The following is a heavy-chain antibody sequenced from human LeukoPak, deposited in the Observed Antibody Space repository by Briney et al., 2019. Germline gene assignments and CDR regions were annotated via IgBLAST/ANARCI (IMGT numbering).Heavy chain of an antibody. J-gene: IGHJ4*02. Sequence: SETLSLTCTVSGGSITSGGYYWSWIRQYPGQGLVWIGYIYYDGTTYYNPSLKSRITISVDTSESQFSLKLSPVTAADTAVYYCARVLVTPKYYFDYWGQGTLVTVSS. V-gene: IGHV4-31*03. D-gene: IGHD2-15*01. CDR3: ARVLVTPKYYFDY. CDR1: GGSITSGGYY. CDR2: IYYDGTT.